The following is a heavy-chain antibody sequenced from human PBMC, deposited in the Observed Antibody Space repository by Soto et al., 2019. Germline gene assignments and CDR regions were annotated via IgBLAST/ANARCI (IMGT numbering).Heavy chain of an antibody. V-gene: IGHV1-18*01. J-gene: IGHJ5*02. CDR3: ARVLNDYGDYNWFDP. Sequence: GGPVKGFFKASGFTLTRHGISWVRQAPGQGLEWMGWISAYNGNTNYAQKLQGRVTMTTDTSTSTAYMELRSLRSDDTAVYYCARVLNDYGDYNWFDPWGQGTLVTVSS. D-gene: IGHD4-17*01. CDR2: ISAYNGNT. CDR1: GFTLTRHG.